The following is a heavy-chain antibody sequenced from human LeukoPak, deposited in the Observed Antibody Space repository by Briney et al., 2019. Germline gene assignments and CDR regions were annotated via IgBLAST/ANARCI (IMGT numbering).Heavy chain of an antibody. CDR3: AHQRVYDFWSGYVDRDLQH. Sequence: GGSLRLSCAASGFTFTSYSMNWVRQAPGKGLEWVSTISGGGGSTYYADSVKGRFTISRDNSKNTLYLKVNSLRAEDTAVYYCAHQRVYDFWSGYVDRDLQHWGQGTLVTVSS. J-gene: IGHJ1*01. CDR2: ISGGGGST. V-gene: IGHV3-23*01. CDR1: GFTFTSYS. D-gene: IGHD3-3*01.